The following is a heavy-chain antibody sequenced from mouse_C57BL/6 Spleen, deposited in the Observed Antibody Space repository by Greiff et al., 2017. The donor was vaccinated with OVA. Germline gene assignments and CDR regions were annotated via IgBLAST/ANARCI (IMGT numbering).Heavy chain of an antibody. Sequence: EVKVEESGGGLVKPGGSLKLSCAASGFTFSSYTMSWVRQTPEKRLEWVATISGGGGNTYYPDSVKGRFTISRDNAKNTLYLQMSSLRSEDTALYYCARDITTVVVPYAMDYWGQGTSVTVSS. J-gene: IGHJ4*01. CDR1: GFTFSSYT. CDR2: ISGGGGNT. V-gene: IGHV5-9*01. CDR3: ARDITTVVVPYAMDY. D-gene: IGHD1-1*01.